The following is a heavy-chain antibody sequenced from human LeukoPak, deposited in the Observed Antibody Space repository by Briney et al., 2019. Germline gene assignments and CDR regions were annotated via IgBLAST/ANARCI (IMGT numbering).Heavy chain of an antibody. D-gene: IGHD2-2*01. CDR1: GYTFTSYY. Sequence: ASVKVSCKASGYTFTSYYMHWVRQAPGQGLEWMGIINPSGGSTSYAQKFQGRVTMTRDMSTSTVYMELSSLRSEDTAVYYCARDYCSSTSCSEYYYYMDVWGKGTTVTVSS. V-gene: IGHV1-46*01. CDR3: ARDYCSSTSCSEYYYYMDV. CDR2: INPSGGST. J-gene: IGHJ6*03.